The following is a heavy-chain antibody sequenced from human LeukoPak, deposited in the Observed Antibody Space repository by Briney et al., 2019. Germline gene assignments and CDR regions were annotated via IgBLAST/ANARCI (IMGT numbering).Heavy chain of an antibody. V-gene: IGHV3-74*01. D-gene: IGHD3-22*01. CDR3: VRDWGYDSSGYWQKYFDT. CDR1: GFTFSSYG. J-gene: IGHJ4*02. Sequence: GGSLRLSCAASGFTFSSYGMSWVRQAPGKGLVWVSRINHDGSSTNYADSVKGRFTISRDNAKNTLYLQMNSLRAEDTAVYYCVRDWGYDSSGYWQKYFDTWGQGTLVTVSS. CDR2: INHDGSST.